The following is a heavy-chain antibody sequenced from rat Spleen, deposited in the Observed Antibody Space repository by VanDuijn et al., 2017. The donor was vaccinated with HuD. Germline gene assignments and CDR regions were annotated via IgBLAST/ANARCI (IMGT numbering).Heavy chain of an antibody. CDR1: GFSLTSYH. CDR2: IWTGGST. CDR3: ARDAGILRY. Sequence: QVQLKESGPGLLQPSQTLSLTCTVSGFSLTSYHVSWVRQPPGKGLEWMGVIWTGGSTVYNSLLKSRLTISRDTSKSQVFLRMNSLQTEDTATYYCARDAGILRYWGQGVMVTVSS. D-gene: IGHD1-6*01. V-gene: IGHV2-43*01. J-gene: IGHJ2*01.